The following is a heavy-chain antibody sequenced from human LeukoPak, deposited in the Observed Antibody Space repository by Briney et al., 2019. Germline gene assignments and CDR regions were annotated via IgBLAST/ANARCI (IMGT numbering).Heavy chain of an antibody. V-gene: IGHV3-23*01. J-gene: IGHJ4*02. D-gene: IGHD6-13*01. Sequence: PGGSLRLSCAASGFTFSSYAMSWVRQAPGKGLEWVSAISGSGGSTYYADSMKGRFTISRDNSKNTLYLQMNSLRAEDTAVYYCAKEVSPGIAAAGTHDYWGQGTLVTVSS. CDR2: ISGSGGST. CDR1: GFTFSSYA. CDR3: AKEVSPGIAAAGTHDY.